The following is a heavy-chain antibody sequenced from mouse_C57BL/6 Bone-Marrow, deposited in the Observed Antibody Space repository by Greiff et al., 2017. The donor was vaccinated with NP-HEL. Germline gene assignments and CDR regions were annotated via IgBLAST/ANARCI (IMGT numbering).Heavy chain of an antibody. V-gene: IGHV1-69*01. CDR1: GYTFTSYW. Sequence: QVQLQQPGAELVMPGASVKLSCKASGYTFTSYWMHWVKQRPGQGLEWIGEIDPSDSYTNYNQKFKGKSTLTVDKSSSTAYMQLSSLTSEDSAVYYCARCVHGYDDAMDYWGQGTSVTVSS. CDR3: ARCVHGYDDAMDY. D-gene: IGHD2-2*01. CDR2: IDPSDSYT. J-gene: IGHJ4*01.